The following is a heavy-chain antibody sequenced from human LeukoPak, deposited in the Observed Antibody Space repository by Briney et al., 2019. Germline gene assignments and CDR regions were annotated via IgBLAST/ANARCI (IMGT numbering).Heavy chain of an antibody. CDR2: ISSSGTPK. J-gene: IGHJ4*02. CDR3: VRDDGHHWFDF. D-gene: IGHD1-1*01. CDR1: GFIFSDYY. Sequence: GGSLRLSCGASGFIFSDYYMSWIRQAPGKGLEWISYISSSGTPKYYADSVKGRFTISRDNAKKSLFLQMNSLRDEDTAVYYCVRDDGHHWFDFWGQGTLVTVSS. V-gene: IGHV3-11*01.